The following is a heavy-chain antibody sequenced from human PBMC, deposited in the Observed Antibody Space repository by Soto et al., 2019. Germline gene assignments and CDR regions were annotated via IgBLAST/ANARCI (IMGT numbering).Heavy chain of an antibody. CDR3: ARDRRFLEWFKGKYYYYGMDV. CDR2: ISAYNGNT. Sequence: ASVKVSCKASGYTFTSYGISWVRQAPGQGLEWMGWISAYNGNTNYAQKLQGRVTMTTDTSTSTAYMELRSLRSDDTAVYYCARDRRFLEWFKGKYYYYGMDVWGQGTTVTVSS. V-gene: IGHV1-18*01. D-gene: IGHD3-3*01. J-gene: IGHJ6*02. CDR1: GYTFTSYG.